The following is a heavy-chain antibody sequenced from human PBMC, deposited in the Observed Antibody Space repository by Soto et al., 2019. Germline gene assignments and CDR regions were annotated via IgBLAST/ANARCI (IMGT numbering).Heavy chain of an antibody. V-gene: IGHV3-33*01. CDR2: IWYDGSNK. CDR3: ASEYCSGGRCYYYGMDV. CDR1: GFTFSSDG. Sequence: QVQLVESGGGVVQPGRSLRLSCAASGFTFSSDGMHWVRQAPDKGLEWVAVIWYDGSNKYYADSVKGRFTISRDNSKNTLYLQMNSLRAEDTAVYYCASEYCSGGRCYYYGMDVWGQGTTVTVSS. D-gene: IGHD2-15*01. J-gene: IGHJ6*02.